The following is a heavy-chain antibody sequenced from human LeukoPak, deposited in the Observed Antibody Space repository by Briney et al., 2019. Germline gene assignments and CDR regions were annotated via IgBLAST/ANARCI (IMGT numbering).Heavy chain of an antibody. CDR1: GFTFGDYA. Sequence: GRSLRLSCSPSGFTFGDYAISWVRQAPGKGLEWIGCTRSKGYGGTTVYAASVKGRFTISRDDSKSIAYLHMNSLESEDTAVYYCTRGTGSDYWGQGTLVTVSS. D-gene: IGHD2-15*01. V-gene: IGHV3-49*04. CDR2: TRSKGYGGTT. J-gene: IGHJ4*02. CDR3: TRGTGSDY.